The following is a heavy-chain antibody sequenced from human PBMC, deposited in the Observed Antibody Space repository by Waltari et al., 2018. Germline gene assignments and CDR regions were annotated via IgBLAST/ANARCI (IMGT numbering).Heavy chain of an antibody. D-gene: IGHD6-13*01. J-gene: IGHJ4*02. V-gene: IGHV1-69*08. CDR1: GGTFSSYT. Sequence: QVQLVQSGAEVKKPGSSVKVSCKASGGTFSSYTISWVRQAPGQGLEWMGRIIPILGIANYAQKFQGRVTITADKSTSTAYMELSSLRSEDTAVYYCARDLPTAAAGGVGYWGQGTLVTVSS. CDR2: IIPILGIA. CDR3: ARDLPTAAAGGVGY.